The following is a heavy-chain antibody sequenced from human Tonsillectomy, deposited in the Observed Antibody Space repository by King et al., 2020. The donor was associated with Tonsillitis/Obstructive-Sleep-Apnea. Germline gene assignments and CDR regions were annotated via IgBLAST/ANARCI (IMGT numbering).Heavy chain of an antibody. CDR3: LTVAYFAY. Sequence: VQLVESGAEVKKSGASVKVSCKASGYTFTDYYIHWVRQAPGQGLEWMGWINPNSGDTTYAQNFQGRVTLTRDTSINTSYMDLSRLRSDDTAVYYCLTVAYFAYWGQGTLVTVSS. J-gene: IGHJ4*02. CDR2: INPNSGDT. V-gene: IGHV1-2*02. D-gene: IGHD2-8*02. CDR1: GYTFTDYY.